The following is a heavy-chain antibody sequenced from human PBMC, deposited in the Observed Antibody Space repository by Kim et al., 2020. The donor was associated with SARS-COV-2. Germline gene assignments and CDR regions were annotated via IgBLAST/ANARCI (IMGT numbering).Heavy chain of an antibody. CDR3: AREVPGLDGWFDP. D-gene: IGHD2-15*01. J-gene: IGHJ5*02. V-gene: IGHV1-18*01. Sequence: YAQKRQGRGTMTTDTTTSTAYMELRSLRSDDTAVYYCAREVPGLDGWFDPWGQGTLVTVSS.